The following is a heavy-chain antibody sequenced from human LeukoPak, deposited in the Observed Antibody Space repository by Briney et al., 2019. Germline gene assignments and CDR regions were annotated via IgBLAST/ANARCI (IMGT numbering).Heavy chain of an antibody. CDR1: GFTFGDFA. CDR3: TRGDGTGVL. D-gene: IGHD2-8*01. Sequence: PGRSLRLSCIASGFTFGDFAMGWVRQAPGKGLEWLGFIRTRPHGGTTDYPASVKAPFPISRDRSKSIGYLAMNSLQTNEQNVVYGTRGDGTGVLCGQGTLVTVPS. J-gene: IGHJ4*02. CDR2: IRTRPHGGTT. V-gene: IGHV3-49*01.